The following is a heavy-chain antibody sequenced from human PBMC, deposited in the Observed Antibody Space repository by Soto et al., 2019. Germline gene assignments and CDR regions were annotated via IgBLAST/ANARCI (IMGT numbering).Heavy chain of an antibody. CDR2: ISTSGSAM. J-gene: IGHJ3*02. V-gene: IGHV3-11*01. CDR3: ASRSDGYKEDAFDI. Sequence: GGSLRLSCVVSGFTVSSANYMSWIRQAPGKGLEWISYISTSGSAMYYADAVRGRFTISRDNAKNSLYLQMNSLRAEDTAVYYCASRSDGYKEDAFDIWGQGTMXTVSS. D-gene: IGHD5-12*01. CDR1: GFTVSSANY.